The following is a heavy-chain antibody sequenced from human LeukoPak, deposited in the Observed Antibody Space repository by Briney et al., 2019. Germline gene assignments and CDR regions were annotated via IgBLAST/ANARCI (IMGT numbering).Heavy chain of an antibody. Sequence: GGSLRLSCAASGFTFSSYGMSWVRQAPGKGLEWVAVISYDGSNKYYADSVKGRFTISRDNSKNTLYLQMNSLRAEDTAVYYCARRSGYSYGYGHFDYWGQGTLVTVSS. CDR1: GFTFSSYG. CDR3: ARRSGYSYGYGHFDY. D-gene: IGHD5-18*01. V-gene: IGHV3-30*03. CDR2: ISYDGSNK. J-gene: IGHJ4*02.